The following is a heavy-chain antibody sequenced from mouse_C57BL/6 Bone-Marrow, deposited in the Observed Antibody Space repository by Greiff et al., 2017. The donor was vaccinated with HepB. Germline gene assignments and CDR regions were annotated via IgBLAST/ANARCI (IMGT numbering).Heavy chain of an antibody. CDR2: IYPRSGNT. V-gene: IGHV1-81*01. CDR1: GYTFTSYG. Sequence: QVQLQQSGAELARPGASVKLSCKASGYTFTSYGISWVKQRTGQGLEWIGEIYPRSGNTCYNEKFKGKATLTADKSSSTAYMELRSLTSEDSAVYFCAREGDYYGSSCWYFDVWGTGTTVTVSS. CDR3: AREGDYYGSSCWYFDV. D-gene: IGHD1-1*01. J-gene: IGHJ1*03.